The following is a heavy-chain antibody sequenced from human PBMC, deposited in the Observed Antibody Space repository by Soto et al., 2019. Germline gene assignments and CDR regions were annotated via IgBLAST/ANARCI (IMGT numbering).Heavy chain of an antibody. V-gene: IGHV4-61*08. Sequence: QVQLQESGPGLVRPSETLSLTCIVSGGSVISSGSHWNWIRQPPGKGLEWIGYMTNAGSTKYNPVLESRVTIPLDTSKNEFSLKLTSVTAADTAVYYCARWDYYHAMDVWGQGTTVAVSS. CDR1: GGSVISSGSH. CDR3: ARWDYYHAMDV. J-gene: IGHJ6*02. CDR2: MTNAGST.